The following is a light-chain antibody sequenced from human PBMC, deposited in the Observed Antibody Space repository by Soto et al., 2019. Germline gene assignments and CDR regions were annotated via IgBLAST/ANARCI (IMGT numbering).Light chain of an antibody. CDR3: CSFARSSTFYV. J-gene: IGLJ1*01. CDR2: EGD. V-gene: IGLV2-23*01. CDR1: SSDVGSSNL. Sequence: QSVLTQPASVSGSPGQSITISCSGTSSDVGSSNLVSWYQQCPGKAPKLIIFEGDRRPSGVSGRFSGSKSGNTASLTISGLQAEDEADYYCCSFARSSTFYVFGTGTKVTVL.